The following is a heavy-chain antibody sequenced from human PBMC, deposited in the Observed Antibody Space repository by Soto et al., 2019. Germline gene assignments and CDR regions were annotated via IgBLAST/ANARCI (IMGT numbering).Heavy chain of an antibody. CDR3: ARYYRGSGRYFFDY. J-gene: IGHJ4*02. V-gene: IGHV3-30*03. CDR2: ISYDGSNQ. Sequence: GGSLRLSCAASGFTFNIYGMHWVRQAPDKGLEWVALISYDGSNQYYADSVKGRFTISRDNTKDSLYLQMNSLRGEDTAIYYCARYYRGSGRYFFDYWGQGTPVTVSS. CDR1: GFTFNIYG. D-gene: IGHD6-19*01.